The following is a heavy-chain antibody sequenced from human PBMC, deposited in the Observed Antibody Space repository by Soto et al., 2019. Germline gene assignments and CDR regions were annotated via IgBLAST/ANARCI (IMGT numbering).Heavy chain of an antibody. Sequence: PSETLSLTCTVSGGSISSYYWSWIRQPPGKGLEWIGYIYYSGSTNYNPSLKSRVTISVDTSKNQFSLKLSSVTAADTAVYYCARDHVFLGDIVVVPAATSYYYYGMDVWGQGTTVTVSS. V-gene: IGHV4-59*01. CDR1: GGSISSYY. J-gene: IGHJ6*02. CDR2: IYYSGST. D-gene: IGHD2-2*01. CDR3: ARDHVFLGDIVVVPAATSYYYYGMDV.